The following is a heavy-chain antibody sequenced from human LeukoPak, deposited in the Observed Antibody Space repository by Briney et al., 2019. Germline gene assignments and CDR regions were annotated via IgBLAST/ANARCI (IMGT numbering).Heavy chain of an antibody. J-gene: IGHJ4*02. CDR2: IYYNGIT. D-gene: IGHD3-9*01. CDR3: ARGRYFDWSYYFDY. Sequence: PSQTLSLTCTLSGGSISSGGYYCSWIRQHPGKGLEWIGYIYYNGITYYNPSLKSRVTISVDTSKNQFYLKLSSVTAADTAVYYCARGRYFDWSYYFDYWRQGTLVTVCS. V-gene: IGHV4-31*03. CDR1: GGSISSGGYY.